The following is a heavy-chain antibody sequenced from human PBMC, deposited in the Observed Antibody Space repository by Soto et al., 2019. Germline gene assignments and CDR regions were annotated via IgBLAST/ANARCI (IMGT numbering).Heavy chain of an antibody. V-gene: IGHV4-30-4*01. CDR2: IYYSGST. CDR3: ARWLVGAGWFDP. Sequence: QVQLQESGPGLVKPSQTLSRTCTVSGGSISSGDYYWSWIRQPPGKGLEWIGNIYYSGSTYYNPSLKSRVTISVDMSKHQFSLKLSSVTAADTAVYYCARWLVGAGWFDPWGQGTLVTVSS. J-gene: IGHJ5*02. CDR1: GGSISSGDYY. D-gene: IGHD3-16*01.